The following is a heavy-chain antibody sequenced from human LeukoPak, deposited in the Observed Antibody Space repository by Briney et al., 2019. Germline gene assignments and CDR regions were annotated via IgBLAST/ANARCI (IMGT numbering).Heavy chain of an antibody. D-gene: IGHD2-15*01. CDR2: IIPIFGTA. CDR3: ARVMGYCSGGSCLYYYYGMDV. V-gene: IGHV1-69*01. CDR1: GGTFSSYA. Sequence: ASVKVSCKASGGTFSSYAISWVRQAPGQGLEWMGGIIPIFGTANYAQKFQGRVTITADESTSTAYMELSSLRSEDTAVYYCARVMGYCSGGSCLYYYYGMDVWGQGTTVTVSS. J-gene: IGHJ6*02.